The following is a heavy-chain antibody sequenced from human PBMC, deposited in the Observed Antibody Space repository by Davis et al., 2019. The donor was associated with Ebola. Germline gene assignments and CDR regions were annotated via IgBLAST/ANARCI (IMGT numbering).Heavy chain of an antibody. CDR2: IYYSGST. D-gene: IGHD3-22*01. CDR1: GGSVSSGSYY. CDR3: AREVPVLESDYYDSSGYYFLLGAFNI. Sequence: PSETLSLTCTVSGGSVSSGSYYWSWIRQPPGKGLEWIGYIYYSGSTNYNPSLKSRVTISVDTSKNQFSLKLSAVTAADTAVYYCAREVPVLESDYYDSSGYYFLLGAFNIWGQGTMVTVSS. J-gene: IGHJ3*02. V-gene: IGHV4-61*01.